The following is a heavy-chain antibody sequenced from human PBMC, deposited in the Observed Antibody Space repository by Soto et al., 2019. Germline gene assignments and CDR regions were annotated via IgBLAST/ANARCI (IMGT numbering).Heavy chain of an antibody. CDR2: SYYSGST. V-gene: IGHV4-59*13. CDR3: ARSGSPSYYFDY. Sequence: SETLSLTCTVSGGSISYYYRSWIRQRPGKGLELIGYSYYSGSTNYNPSLKSRVTISVDTARNQFSLNLNSVTAADTAVYYCARSGSPSYYFDYWGQGTLVTVSS. J-gene: IGHJ4*02. D-gene: IGHD1-26*01. CDR1: GGSISYYY.